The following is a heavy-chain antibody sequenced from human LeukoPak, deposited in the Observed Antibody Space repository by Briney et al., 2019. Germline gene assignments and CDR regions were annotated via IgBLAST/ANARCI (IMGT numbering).Heavy chain of an antibody. CDR2: ISGSGGST. D-gene: IGHD6-13*01. Sequence: GGSLRLSCAASGFTFSSYAMSWVRQAPGKGLEWVSAISGSGGSTYYADSVEGRFTISRDNSKNTLYLQMNSLRAEDAAVYYCAKDQAAAGQLFDYWGQGTLVTVSS. CDR1: GFTFSSYA. J-gene: IGHJ4*02. V-gene: IGHV3-23*01. CDR3: AKDQAAAGQLFDY.